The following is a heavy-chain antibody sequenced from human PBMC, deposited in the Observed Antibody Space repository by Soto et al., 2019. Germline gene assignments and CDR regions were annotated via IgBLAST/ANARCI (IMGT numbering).Heavy chain of an antibody. CDR2: IYYSGST. CDR3: ASWVVVPAALGGMDV. V-gene: IGHV4-31*03. D-gene: IGHD2-2*01. Sequence: QVQLQESGPGLVKPSQTLSLTCTVSGGSISSGGYYWSWIRQHPGKGLEWIGYIYYSGSTYYNPSLKSRVTISVDTSKNQFPLKLSSVTAADTAVYYCASWVVVPAALGGMDVWGQGTTVTVSS. J-gene: IGHJ6*02. CDR1: GGSISSGGYY.